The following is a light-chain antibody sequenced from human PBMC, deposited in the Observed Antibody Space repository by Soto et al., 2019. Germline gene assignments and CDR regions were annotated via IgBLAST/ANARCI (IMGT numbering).Light chain of an antibody. J-gene: IGLJ2*01. CDR1: SSDVGGYKY. CDR3: SSYAGSNNPVV. V-gene: IGLV2-8*01. Sequence: QSALTQPPSASGSPGQSVTISCTGTSSDVGGYKYVSWYQQHPGKAPKMMIYEVSKRPSGVPDRFSGSKSGNTASLTVSGLQAEDEADYYCSSYAGSNNPVVFGGGTKLTVL. CDR2: EVS.